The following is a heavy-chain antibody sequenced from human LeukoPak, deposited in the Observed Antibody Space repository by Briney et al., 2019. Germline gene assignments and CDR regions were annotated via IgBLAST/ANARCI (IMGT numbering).Heavy chain of an antibody. CDR3: ARGVPKWELPYYFDY. Sequence: ASETLSLTCTVSGGSISSYYWSWIRQPPGKGLEWIGYIYTSGSTNYNPSLKSRVTISVDTSKNQFSLKLSSVTAADTAVFYCARGVPKWELPYYFDYWGQGTLVTVSS. D-gene: IGHD1-26*01. J-gene: IGHJ4*02. CDR1: GGSISSYY. CDR2: IYTSGST. V-gene: IGHV4-4*09.